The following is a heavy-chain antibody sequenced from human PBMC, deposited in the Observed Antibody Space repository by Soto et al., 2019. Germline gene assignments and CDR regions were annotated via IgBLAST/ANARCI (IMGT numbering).Heavy chain of an antibody. J-gene: IGHJ5*02. CDR1: GGSISSGDYY. CDR2: IYYSGST. V-gene: IGHV4-30-4*01. D-gene: IGHD3-22*01. CDR3: ARDMLWPLHHEVVAYP. Sequence: SETLSLTCTVSGGSISSGDYYWSWIRQPPGKGLKWIGYIYYSGSTYYNPSLKSRVTISVDTSKNQFSLKLSSVTAADTAVYYCARDMLWPLHHEVVAYPWGQGTLVTVSS.